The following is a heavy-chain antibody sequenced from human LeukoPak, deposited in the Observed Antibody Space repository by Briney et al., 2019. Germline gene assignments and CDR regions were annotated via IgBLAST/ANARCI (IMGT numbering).Heavy chain of an antibody. V-gene: IGHV3-30*18. CDR1: GFTFSSYW. CDR3: AKGGRYSYGSSDY. J-gene: IGHJ4*02. CDR2: ISYDGSNK. D-gene: IGHD5-18*01. Sequence: GGSLRLSCAASGFTFSSYWMHWVRQAPGKGLEWVAVISYDGSNKYYADSVKGRFTISRDNSKNTLYLQMNSLRAEDTAVYYCAKGGRYSYGSSDYWGQGTLVTVSS.